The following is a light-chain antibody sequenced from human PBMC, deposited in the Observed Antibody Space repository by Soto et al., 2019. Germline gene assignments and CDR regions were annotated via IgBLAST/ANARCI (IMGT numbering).Light chain of an antibody. CDR2: SAS. CDR1: QGISSY. J-gene: IGKJ4*01. Sequence: IQMTQSPASLSASVGDRVPITCRATQGISSYLAWYQQKPGKAPDLLIYSASTLQSGVPSRFSGSGSETEFSLTIRALQPEDFATYCCQQLSRYPLTFGGGTKVAIK. V-gene: IGKV1-9*01. CDR3: QQLSRYPLT.